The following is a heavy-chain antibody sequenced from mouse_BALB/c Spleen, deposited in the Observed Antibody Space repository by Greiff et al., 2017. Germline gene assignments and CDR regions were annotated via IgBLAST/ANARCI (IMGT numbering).Heavy chain of an antibody. D-gene: IGHD1-1*01. CDR2: IYPSDSYT. CDR3: TRGAYYYGSSRYYFDY. V-gene: IGHV1-69*02. CDR1: GYTFTSYW. J-gene: IGHJ2*01. Sequence: VQLKQPGAELVRPGASVKLSCKASGYTFTSYWINWVKQRPGQGLEWIGNIYPSDSYTNYNQKFKDKATLTVDKSSSTAYMQLSSPTSEDSAVYYCTRGAYYYGSSRYYFDYWGQGTTLTVSS.